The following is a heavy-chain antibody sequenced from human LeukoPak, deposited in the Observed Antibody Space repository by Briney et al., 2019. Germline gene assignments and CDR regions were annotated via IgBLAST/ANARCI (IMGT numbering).Heavy chain of an antibody. Sequence: ASVKVSCKASGYTFTSYGISWVRQAPGQGLEWMGWISAYNGNTNYAQKLQGRVTVTSDTSTSTAYMELRSLKSDDAAVYFCARVAFSKYHYYMDVWGKGTTVTVSS. CDR3: ARVAFSKYHYYMDV. V-gene: IGHV1-18*01. CDR1: GYTFTSYG. J-gene: IGHJ6*03. CDR2: ISAYNGNT. D-gene: IGHD4-11*01.